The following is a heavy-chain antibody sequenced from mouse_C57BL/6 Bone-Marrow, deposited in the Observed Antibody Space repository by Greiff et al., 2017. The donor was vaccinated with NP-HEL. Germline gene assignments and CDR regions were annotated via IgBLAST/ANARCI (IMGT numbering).Heavy chain of an antibody. CDR2: IWRGGST. Sequence: VQLQQSGPGLVQPSPSLSITCTVSGFSLTSYSVHWVRQSPGKGLEWLGVIWRGGSTDYNAAFISRLSISKDNSKSHVFFKMNSLQANDTAIYYCARRGEYYGSIWFAYWGQGTLVTVSA. D-gene: IGHD1-1*01. V-gene: IGHV2-2*02. J-gene: IGHJ3*01. CDR3: ARRGEYYGSIWFAY. CDR1: GFSLTSYS.